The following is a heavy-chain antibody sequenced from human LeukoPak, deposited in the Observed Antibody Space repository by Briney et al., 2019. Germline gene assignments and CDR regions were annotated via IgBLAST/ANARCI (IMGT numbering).Heavy chain of an antibody. V-gene: IGHV3-11*01. Sequence: GGSLRLSCEGSGFIFSNHYMTWVRQAPGKGLDLVASINSGGTTLYYADSVEGRFTISRDNAKDSLYLEMNSLRVEDTAVYFCAKRGIVIRAVIIIGFHKEAYYFDYWGQGILVTVSS. D-gene: IGHD3-10*01. J-gene: IGHJ4*02. CDR1: GFIFSNHY. CDR3: AKRGIVIRAVIIIGFHKEAYYFDY. CDR2: INSGGTTL.